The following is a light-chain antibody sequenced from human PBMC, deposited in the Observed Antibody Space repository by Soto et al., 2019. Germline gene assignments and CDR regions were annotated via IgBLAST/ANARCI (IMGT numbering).Light chain of an antibody. CDR2: DAS. V-gene: IGKV3-11*01. Sequence: EIVLTQPPATLSLSPGERATLSCRVSQSVSSYLAWYQQKPGQAPRLLIYDASNRATGIPARFSGSGSGTDFTLTISSLEPEDFAVYYCQQRSNWYTFGQGTKLEIK. CDR3: QQRSNWYT. J-gene: IGKJ2*01. CDR1: QSVSSY.